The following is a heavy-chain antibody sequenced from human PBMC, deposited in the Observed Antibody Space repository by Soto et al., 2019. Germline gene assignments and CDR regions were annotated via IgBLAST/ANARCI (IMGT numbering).Heavy chain of an antibody. V-gene: IGHV3-30*18. CDR3: AKDVFPHCSGGSCYSGTYYYYGMDV. CDR2: ISYDGSNK. CDR1: GFTFSSYG. Sequence: QVQLVESGGGVVQPGRSLRLSCAASGFTFSSYGMHWVRQAPGKGLEWVAVISYDGSNKYYADSVKGRFTISRDNSKNTLYLQMNSLRAEDTAVYYCAKDVFPHCSGGSCYSGTYYYYGMDVWGQGTTVTVSS. D-gene: IGHD2-15*01. J-gene: IGHJ6*02.